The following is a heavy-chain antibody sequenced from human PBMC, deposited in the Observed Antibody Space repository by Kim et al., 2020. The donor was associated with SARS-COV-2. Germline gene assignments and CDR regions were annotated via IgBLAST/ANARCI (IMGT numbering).Heavy chain of an antibody. CDR2: ISGSGGST. Sequence: GGSLRLSCAASGFTFSSYAMSWVRQAPGKGLEWVSAISGSGGSTYYADSVKGRFTISRDNSKNTLYLQMNSLRAEDTAVYYCAKDGDGSGSYPPKEYYYYYGMDVWGQGTTVTVSS. V-gene: IGHV3-23*01. CDR3: AKDGDGSGSYPPKEYYYYYGMDV. J-gene: IGHJ6*02. D-gene: IGHD3-10*01. CDR1: GFTFSSYA.